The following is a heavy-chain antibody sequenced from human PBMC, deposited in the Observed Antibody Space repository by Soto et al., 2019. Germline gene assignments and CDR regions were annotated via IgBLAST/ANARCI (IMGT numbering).Heavy chain of an antibody. Sequence: LQPLSLTCAVSGGSFSSYYWSWIRQPPGEGLEWIGSIYYSGSTNYNPSLKSRVTISIDTSKNQFSLKLISVTAADTAVYFCARAYYGDYPYFDYWGQGTLVTSPQ. CDR2: IYYSGST. D-gene: IGHD4-17*01. V-gene: IGHV4-59*01. CDR3: ARAYYGDYPYFDY. CDR1: GGSFSSYY. J-gene: IGHJ4*02.